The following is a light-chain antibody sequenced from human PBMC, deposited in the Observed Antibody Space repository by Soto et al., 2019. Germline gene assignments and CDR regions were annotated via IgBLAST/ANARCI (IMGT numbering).Light chain of an antibody. CDR3: SSYTSSSSPYV. CDR1: SSDFGGYNY. CDR2: DVS. Sequence: QSVLTQPASVSGSPGQSITISCTGTSSDFGGYNYVSWYLQHPGKAPKLMIYDVSDRPSGVSDRFSGSKSGNTASLTISGLQAEDEADYYCSSYTSSSSPYVFGTGTKVTVL. V-gene: IGLV2-14*01. J-gene: IGLJ1*01.